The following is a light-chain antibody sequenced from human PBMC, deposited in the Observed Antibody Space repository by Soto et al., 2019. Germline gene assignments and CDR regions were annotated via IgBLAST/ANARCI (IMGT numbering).Light chain of an antibody. Sequence: QSALTQPASVSGSPGQSITISCTGTSSYVGDYNYVSWYQQHPGKAPKLRIYEVSDRPSGVASRFSGAKSGKTASLTIYGLQAEDEDDYYCSSYTSSSTLVFGTGTKLTVL. V-gene: IGLV2-14*01. CDR1: SSYVGDYNY. CDR3: SSYTSSSTLV. CDR2: EVS. J-gene: IGLJ1*01.